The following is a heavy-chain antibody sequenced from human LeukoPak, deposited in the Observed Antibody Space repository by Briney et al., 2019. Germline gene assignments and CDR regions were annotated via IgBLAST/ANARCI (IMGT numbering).Heavy chain of an antibody. CDR3: ARVSAAMGHFDY. CDR1: GGSFSGYY. CDR2: INHSGST. J-gene: IGHJ4*02. Sequence: SETLSLTCAVYGGSFSGYYWSWIRQPPGKGLEWIGEINHSGSTNYNPSLKSRVTISVDTSKNQFSLKLSSVTAADTAVYYCARVSAAMGHFDYWGQGTLVTVSS. V-gene: IGHV4-34*01. D-gene: IGHD5-18*01.